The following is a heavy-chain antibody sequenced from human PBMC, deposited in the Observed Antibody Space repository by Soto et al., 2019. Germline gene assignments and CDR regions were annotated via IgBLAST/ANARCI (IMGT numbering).Heavy chain of an antibody. J-gene: IGHJ4*02. D-gene: IGHD6-13*01. CDR3: AYSSTPLDY. CDR2: ISGSGGST. V-gene: IGHV3-23*01. CDR1: GFTFSSYA. Sequence: EVQLLESGGGLVQPGGSLRLSCAASGFTFSSYAMSWVRQAPGKGREWVSAISGSGGSTYYADSVKGRFTISTDNSKNTLYLQMNRLRAEDMAVYYCAYSSTPLDYWGQGTLVTVS.